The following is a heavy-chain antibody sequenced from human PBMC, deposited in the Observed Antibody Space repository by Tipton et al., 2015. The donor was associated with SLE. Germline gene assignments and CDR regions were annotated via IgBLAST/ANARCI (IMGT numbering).Heavy chain of an antibody. CDR2: ISGSGVDP. D-gene: IGHD2-2*01. CDR1: GFNFDNYG. CDR3: ARDGLPAATHYYYYDMDV. J-gene: IGHJ6*02. V-gene: IGHV3-23*01. Sequence: SLRLSCAASGFNFDNYGMSWVRQAPGKGLEWVSAISGSGVDPYYADSVKGRFTISRDNSKNSLYLQMNSLRAEDTAVYYCARDGLPAATHYYYYDMDVWGQGTTVTVSS.